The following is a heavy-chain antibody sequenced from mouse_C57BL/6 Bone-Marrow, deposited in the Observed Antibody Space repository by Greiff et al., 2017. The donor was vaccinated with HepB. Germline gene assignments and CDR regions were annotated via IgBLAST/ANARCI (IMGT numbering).Heavy chain of an antibody. Sequence: EVKVEESEGGLVQPGSSMKLSCTASGYTFSDYYMAWVRQVPEKGLEWVANINYDGSSTYYLDSLKSRFIISGDNAKNILYMQMSSLKSEDAATYYCARDDSCYEGWFAYWGQGTLVTVSA. D-gene: IGHD1-1*01. CDR3: ARDDSCYEGWFAY. CDR2: INYDGSST. V-gene: IGHV5-16*01. J-gene: IGHJ3*01. CDR1: GYTFSDYY.